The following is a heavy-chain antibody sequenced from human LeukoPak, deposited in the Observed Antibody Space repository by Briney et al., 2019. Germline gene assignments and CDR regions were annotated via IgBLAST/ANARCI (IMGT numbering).Heavy chain of an antibody. D-gene: IGHD1-7*01. V-gene: IGHV3-53*01. Sequence: GGSLRLSCAASGFXVSDNYIHWLRQAPGKGLEWVSVLYTGGSTYYADSGKGRFTISRDNSKNTLYLQMNSLRVEDTAVYYCARDHWNYHAFDYWGQGTLVTVSS. CDR3: ARDHWNYHAFDY. CDR1: GFXVSDNY. J-gene: IGHJ4*02. CDR2: LYTGGST.